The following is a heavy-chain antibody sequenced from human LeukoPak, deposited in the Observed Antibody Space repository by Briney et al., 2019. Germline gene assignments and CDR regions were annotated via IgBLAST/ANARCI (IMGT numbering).Heavy chain of an antibody. CDR1: VFTFSRFW. D-gene: IGHD3-16*01. CDR3: ARDVEGGTFDI. Sequence: GGSLRLSCAASVFTFSRFWMNWVRQAPGRGLEGVSNIYQSGGRNNYVDSVKGRFTISRDNAKNSLFLEMSSLRADDTAVYFCARDVEGGTFDIWGQGTTVTVSS. J-gene: IGHJ3*02. CDR2: IYQSGGRN. V-gene: IGHV3-7*05.